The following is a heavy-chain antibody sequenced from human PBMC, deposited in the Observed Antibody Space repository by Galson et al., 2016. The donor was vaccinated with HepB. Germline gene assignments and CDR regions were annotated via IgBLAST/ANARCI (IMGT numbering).Heavy chain of an antibody. CDR2: INSDGSGT. V-gene: IGHV3-74*01. D-gene: IGHD3-16*01. Sequence: SLRLSCAASGFTFRNHWMHWVRQAPGKGLVWISRINSDGSGTTYAESVKGRFTISRDNAKNTVSLQMDSLRAEDTAVYYCARVYDYVWVGSHFDYWGQGTLVTVSS. CDR3: ARVYDYVWVGSHFDY. CDR1: GFTFRNHW. J-gene: IGHJ4*02.